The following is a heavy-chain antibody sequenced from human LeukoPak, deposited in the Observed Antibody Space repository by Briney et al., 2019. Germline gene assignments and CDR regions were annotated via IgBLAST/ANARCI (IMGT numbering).Heavy chain of an antibody. V-gene: IGHV3-23*01. CDR2: ISGSGGST. Sequence: GGSLRLSCAASGFTFSSYAMSWVRQAPGKGLEWVSSISGSGGSTYYADSVKGRFTITRDNSKTTLYLQMNSLRAEDTAVYYCASTRYYDILTGFDWFDPWGQGTLVTVSS. D-gene: IGHD3-9*01. J-gene: IGHJ5*02. CDR3: ASTRYYDILTGFDWFDP. CDR1: GFTFSSYA.